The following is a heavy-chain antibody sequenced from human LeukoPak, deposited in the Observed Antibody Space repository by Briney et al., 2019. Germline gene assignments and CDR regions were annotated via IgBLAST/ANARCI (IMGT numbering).Heavy chain of an antibody. CDR2: INGNGGST. D-gene: IGHD3-10*01. V-gene: IGHV3-64*01. J-gene: IGHJ6*03. CDR3: GRGFRDMDV. Sequence: GRSLRLSCAASGFAFSSYAMHWVRQAPGKGLEYVSAINGNGGSTYYANSVKGRFTISRDNSKSTLYLQMGSLRAEDMAVYYCGRGFRDMDVWGKGTTVTVSS. CDR1: GFAFSSYA.